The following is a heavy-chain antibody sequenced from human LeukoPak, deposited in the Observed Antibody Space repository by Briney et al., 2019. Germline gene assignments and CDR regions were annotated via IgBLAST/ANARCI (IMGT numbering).Heavy chain of an antibody. D-gene: IGHD6-13*01. CDR3: ARVRSSSWYYFDY. J-gene: IGHJ4*02. CDR2: INPNSGGT. Sequence: EASVKVSCKASKYTFTGYYMHWVRQAPGQGLEWMGWINPNSGGTNYAQKLQGRVTMTTDTSTSTAYMELRSLRSDDTAVYYCARVRSSSWYYFDYWGQGTLVTVSS. V-gene: IGHV1-2*02. CDR1: KYTFTGYY.